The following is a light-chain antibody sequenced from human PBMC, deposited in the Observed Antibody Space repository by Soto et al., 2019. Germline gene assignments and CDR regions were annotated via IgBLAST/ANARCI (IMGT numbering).Light chain of an antibody. CDR2: GAS. CDR3: QQYSNWPLT. V-gene: IGKV3D-15*01. Sequence: EIVMTQSPATLSVSPGERATLSCRASQTVGSNLAWYQQKPGQAPRLLIYGASTRATGIPARFSGSGSGTEFTLTISSLQSEDFAVYNCQQYSNWPLTFAGGTNVEIK. J-gene: IGKJ4*01. CDR1: QTVGSN.